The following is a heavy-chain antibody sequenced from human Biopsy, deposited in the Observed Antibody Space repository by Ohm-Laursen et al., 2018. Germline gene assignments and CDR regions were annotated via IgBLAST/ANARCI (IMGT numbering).Heavy chain of an antibody. V-gene: IGHV3-9*01. D-gene: IGHD2-8*01. CDR3: ALGGVLGSQMVYAKSGMDV. CDR1: GFSFDNYV. J-gene: IGHJ6*01. CDR2: ISWNSDSI. Sequence: SPRLSCTASGFSFDNYVMHWVRQAPGKGLEWVSGISWNSDSIGYADSVKGRFTISRDNAKNSLYLQMNSLRSEDTAVYYCALGGVLGSQMVYAKSGMDVWGQGTTVTVSS.